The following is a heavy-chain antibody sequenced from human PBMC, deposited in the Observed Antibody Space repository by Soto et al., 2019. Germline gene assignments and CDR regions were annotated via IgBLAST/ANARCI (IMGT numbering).Heavy chain of an antibody. D-gene: IGHD6-13*01. CDR1: GGSISSNY. Sequence: PSETLSLTCSVSGGSISSNYWTWIRQPPGKGLEWIGYVYNSGSTNYNPSLKSRVTISEDTSKSQFSLKVNSMTAADTAVYYCARYRREAVAGYTLDNWGQGILVTVSS. J-gene: IGHJ4*02. V-gene: IGHV4-59*01. CDR2: VYNSGST. CDR3: ARYRREAVAGYTLDN.